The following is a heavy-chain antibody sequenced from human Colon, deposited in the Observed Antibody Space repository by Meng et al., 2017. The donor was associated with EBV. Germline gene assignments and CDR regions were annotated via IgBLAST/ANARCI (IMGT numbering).Heavy chain of an antibody. J-gene: IGHJ5*02. CDR3: ARRGPSGNFSP. D-gene: IGHD3-10*01. V-gene: IGHV4-34*01. CDR2: IDHRGNT. Sequence: VRLPAGGAGLLKPSETLSRSCAVYGGSFRDYYWTWIRHPPGKGLEWIGEIDHRGNTKYNPSLKSRVTISLDTSKKQFSLKVSSVTAADSAVYYCARRGPSGNFSPWSQGALVTVSS. CDR1: GGSFRDYY.